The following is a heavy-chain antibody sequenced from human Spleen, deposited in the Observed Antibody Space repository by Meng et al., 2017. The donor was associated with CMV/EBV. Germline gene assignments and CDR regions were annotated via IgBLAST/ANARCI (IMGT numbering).Heavy chain of an antibody. CDR3: ARGRYGSELF. CDR1: GFTFSSYS. J-gene: IGHJ4*02. D-gene: IGHD3-10*01. Sequence: GESLKISCAASGFTFSSYSMNWVRQAPGKGLAWVSLIYHGGTTKYADFVKGRFTISTDNSENTLHLVMTSLRTEDTATYYCARGRYGSELFWGRGTLVTVSS. CDR2: IYHGGTT. V-gene: IGHV3-66*02.